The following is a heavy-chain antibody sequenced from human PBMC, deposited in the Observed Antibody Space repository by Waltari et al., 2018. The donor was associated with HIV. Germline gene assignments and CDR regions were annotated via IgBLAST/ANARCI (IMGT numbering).Heavy chain of an antibody. CDR2: IYDSGTT. CDR1: GASIISGGYY. D-gene: IGHD3-10*01. V-gene: IGHV4-31*03. Sequence: QVQLQESGSGLVKPSQTLSLTRSVSGASIISGGYYWSWIRQSPGKGLEWIGYIYDSGTTYYNPSLKSRVTMSIDTSKNQFSLTLNSVTAADTAVYYCARPNYFDSGSYPDAFDIWGQGTMVTVSS. J-gene: IGHJ3*02. CDR3: ARPNYFDSGSYPDAFDI.